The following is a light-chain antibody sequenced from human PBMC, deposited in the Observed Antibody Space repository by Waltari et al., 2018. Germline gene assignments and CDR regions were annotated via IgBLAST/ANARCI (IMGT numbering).Light chain of an antibody. CDR3: QEYYTIPPWA. V-gene: IGKV4-1*01. CDR2: WAS. J-gene: IGKJ1*01. CDR1: RSILSSANNKNY. Sequence: DIVMTQSPDSLAMSLGERPTINCRPSRSILSSANNKNYLGWYQKKPGQPPKLLFYWASTRQSGVPDRFSASGSGTDFSLTISSLQAEDVAVYYCQEYYTIPPWAFGQGTKVEIK.